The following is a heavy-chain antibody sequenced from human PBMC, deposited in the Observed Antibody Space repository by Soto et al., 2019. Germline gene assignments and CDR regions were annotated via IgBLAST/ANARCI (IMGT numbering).Heavy chain of an antibody. Sequence: QITLKESGPTLVKPTQTLTLTCTFSGFSLSTSGVGVGWIRQPQEKPREGLTLIYWDDEKQYSPSLKSRLTITKDTSKNQVVLTMTNMDPVDTATYYCAHRQYDWGLGELSLYYFDCWGQGTLVTVSS. J-gene: IGHJ4*02. CDR1: GFSLSTSGVG. CDR2: IYWDDEK. D-gene: IGHD3-16*02. V-gene: IGHV2-5*02. CDR3: AHRQYDWGLGELSLYYFDC.